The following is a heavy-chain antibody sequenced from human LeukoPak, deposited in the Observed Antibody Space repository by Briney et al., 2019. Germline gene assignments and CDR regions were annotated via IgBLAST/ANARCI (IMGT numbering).Heavy chain of an antibody. V-gene: IGHV3-23*01. CDR2: ISGSGGST. D-gene: IGHD3-22*01. CDR3: ARTFRGVVIPDFDY. Sequence: PGGSLRLSCAVSGFTFSSYAMSWVRQAPGKGLEWVSVISGSGGSTYYADSVKGRFTISRDNSKNTLYLQMNSLRAEDTAVYYCARTFRGVVIPDFDYWGQGTLVTVSS. CDR1: GFTFSSYA. J-gene: IGHJ4*02.